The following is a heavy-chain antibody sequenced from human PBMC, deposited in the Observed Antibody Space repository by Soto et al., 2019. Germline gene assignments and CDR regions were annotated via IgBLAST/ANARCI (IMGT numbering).Heavy chain of an antibody. Sequence: QVQLVQSGAEVKKPGASVKVSCKASGYTFTSYDINWVRQATGQGLEWMGWMNPNSGNTGYAQKFQGRVTMTRNNSISTAYMELSSLRSEDTAVYYCARSDNYDFWSGYYPHYYYYGMDVWGQGTTVTVSS. J-gene: IGHJ6*02. D-gene: IGHD3-3*01. CDR3: ARSDNYDFWSGYYPHYYYYGMDV. CDR1: GYTFTSYD. CDR2: MNPNSGNT. V-gene: IGHV1-8*01.